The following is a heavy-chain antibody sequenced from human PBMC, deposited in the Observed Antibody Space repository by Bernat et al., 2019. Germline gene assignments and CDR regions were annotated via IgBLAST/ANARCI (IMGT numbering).Heavy chain of an antibody. D-gene: IGHD6-25*01. CDR1: GFTFSSYW. Sequence: EVQLVESGGGLVQPGGSLRLSCAASGFTFSSYWMSWVRQTPGKGPEWVANIKPDGTEKYYVDSVRGRFITSRDNAKNSLYLQMNSLRAEDTAVYYCARERGAARLLYYFDYWGQGTLVTVSS. J-gene: IGHJ4*02. V-gene: IGHV3-7*01. CDR2: IKPDGTEK. CDR3: ARERGAARLLYYFDY.